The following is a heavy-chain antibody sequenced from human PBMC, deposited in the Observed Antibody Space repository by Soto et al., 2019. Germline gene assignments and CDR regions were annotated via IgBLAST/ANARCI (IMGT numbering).Heavy chain of an antibody. V-gene: IGHV3-33*01. CDR3: ARDGIGGTVFRGFCDY. D-gene: IGHD1-7*01. CDR2: IWYDGSNK. Sequence: QKYLVESGGGVVQPGGSLRLSCVASGSIFSGYGMHRVRQAPGKGLEWVAVIWYDGSNKYYADSVKGRFTISRDNSKNLLYLQMDSLRAEDTAVYYCARDGIGGTVFRGFCDYWGQGTLVTVSS. J-gene: IGHJ4*02. CDR1: GSIFSGYG.